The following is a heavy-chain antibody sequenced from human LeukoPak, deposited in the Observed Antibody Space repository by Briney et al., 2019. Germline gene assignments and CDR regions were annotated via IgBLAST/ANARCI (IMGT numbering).Heavy chain of an antibody. V-gene: IGHV4-59*01. Sequence: SETLSLTCTVSGGSITNYYWSWLRQPPGKGLEWIGYIYYSGSTKYNPSLKSRVTISVDTSKNQFSLKLSSVTAADTAVYYCARDVEYNWFDPWGQGTLVTVSS. CDR1: GGSITNYY. J-gene: IGHJ5*02. CDR2: IYYSGST. D-gene: IGHD6-6*01. CDR3: ARDVEYNWFDP.